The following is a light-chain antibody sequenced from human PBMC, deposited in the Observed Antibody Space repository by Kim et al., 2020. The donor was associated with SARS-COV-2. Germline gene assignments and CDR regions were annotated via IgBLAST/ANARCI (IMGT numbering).Light chain of an antibody. CDR1: KIGSKS. CDR3: QVWDSSSDHWV. Sequence: APGKTARITCGGNKIGSKSVHWYQQKPGQSPVLVIYYDSDRPSGIPERFSGSNSGNTATLTISRVEAGDEADYYCQVWDSSSDHWVFGGGTKLTVL. J-gene: IGLJ3*02. V-gene: IGLV3-21*04. CDR2: YDS.